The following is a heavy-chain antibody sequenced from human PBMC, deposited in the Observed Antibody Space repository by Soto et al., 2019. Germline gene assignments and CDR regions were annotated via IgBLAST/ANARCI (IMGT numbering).Heavy chain of an antibody. CDR2: ISYDGSNK. J-gene: IGHJ4*02. V-gene: IGHV3-30-3*01. Sequence: QVQLVESGGGVVQPGRSLRLSCAASGFTFSSCAMHWVRQAPGKGLEWVAVISYDGSNKYYADSVKGRFTVSRDNSKNTLYLQVNSVRAEDTAVYYCARDKRDLRFLEWSYYFDYWGQGTLVTVSS. CDR3: ARDKRDLRFLEWSYYFDY. D-gene: IGHD3-3*01. CDR1: GFTFSSCA.